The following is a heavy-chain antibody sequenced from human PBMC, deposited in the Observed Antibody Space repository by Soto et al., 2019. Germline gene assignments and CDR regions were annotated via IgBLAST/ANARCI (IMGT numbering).Heavy chain of an antibody. CDR1: GGSITSSSYY. Sequence: SETLSLTCTVSGGSITSSSYYWGWIRQPPGKGLEWIGTIYYSGSTYYNPSLKSRVTISVDTSKNQFSLKLSSVTAADTAVYYCTTGLYGSGSSGGMDVWGQGTTVTVSS. CDR3: TTGLYGSGSSGGMDV. D-gene: IGHD3-10*01. J-gene: IGHJ6*02. V-gene: IGHV4-39*03. CDR2: IYYSGST.